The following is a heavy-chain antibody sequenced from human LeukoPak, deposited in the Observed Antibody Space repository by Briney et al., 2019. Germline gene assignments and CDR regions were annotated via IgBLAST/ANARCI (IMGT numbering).Heavy chain of an antibody. D-gene: IGHD2-15*01. CDR2: ISSSGTFI. V-gene: IGHV3-21*01. J-gene: IGHJ4*02. CDR3: ARLDGVWTKTGG. Sequence: GGSLRLSCAASGFTFSSFAINWVRQAPGKGLEWVSSISSSGTFIYYADSVKGRFTISRDNAKSSLFLQMNSLRPEDTAVYYCARLDGVWTKTGGWGQGALVTVSS. CDR1: GFTFSSFA.